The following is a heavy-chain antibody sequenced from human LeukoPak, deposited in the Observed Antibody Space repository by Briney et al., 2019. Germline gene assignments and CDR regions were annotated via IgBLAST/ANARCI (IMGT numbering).Heavy chain of an antibody. D-gene: IGHD6-25*01. J-gene: IGHJ4*02. V-gene: IGHV6-1*01. Sequence: SQTLSLTCGISGDSVSSNDAVWNWIRQSPSRGLEWLGRTYYRSKWYNDYAESVKSQITVNPDTSKNQFSLQLNSVTPEDTAVYYCAQGGAAAGFDYWGQGTLVTVSS. CDR1: GDSVSSNDAV. CDR2: TYYRSKWYN. CDR3: AQGGAAAGFDY.